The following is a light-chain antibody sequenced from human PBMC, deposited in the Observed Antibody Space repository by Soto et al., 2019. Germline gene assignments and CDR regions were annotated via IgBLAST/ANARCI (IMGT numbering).Light chain of an antibody. J-gene: IGKJ1*01. CDR3: QQYYSSPPT. Sequence: IVLTHSQASLAVSLGGSPTINCKSNHTILYSSDNKNYLSWYQQRPGQPPKLLFYWASTRESGVPDRFSGSGSGTHFTLTITSLQAEDVAVYYCQQYYSSPPTFGQGTMVDIK. V-gene: IGKV4-1*01. CDR2: WAS. CDR1: HTILYSSDNKNY.